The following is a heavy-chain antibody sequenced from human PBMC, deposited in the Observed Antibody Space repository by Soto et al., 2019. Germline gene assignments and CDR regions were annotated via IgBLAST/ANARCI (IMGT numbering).Heavy chain of an antibody. J-gene: IGHJ4*02. CDR2: IYYSGSS. D-gene: IGHD1-26*01. CDR3: ARVEGSSYYFRHDC. Sequence: PSDTLSLTCTVPGGSISSGSYHWSWIRQHPGKGLGWIGNIYYSGSSYYNPSLKSRATISIDTSKDQFSLRLGSVTAADTAVYYCARVEGSSYYFRHDCWGRGTLVTVSS. CDR1: GGSISSGSYH. V-gene: IGHV4-31*03.